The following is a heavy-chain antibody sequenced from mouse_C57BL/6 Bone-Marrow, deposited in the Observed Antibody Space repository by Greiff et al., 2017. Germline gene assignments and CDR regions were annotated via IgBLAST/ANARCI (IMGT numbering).Heavy chain of an antibody. V-gene: IGHV1-76*01. Sequence: QVQLQQSGAELVRPGASVKLSCKASGYTFTDYYINWVKQRPGQGLEWIARIYPGSGNTYYNEKFKGKATLTAEKSSSTAYMQLSSLTSEESAVYFCARSSYDYDPACFAYWGQGTLFTVSA. J-gene: IGHJ3*01. CDR3: ARSSYDYDPACFAY. CDR1: GYTFTDYY. D-gene: IGHD2-4*01. CDR2: IYPGSGNT.